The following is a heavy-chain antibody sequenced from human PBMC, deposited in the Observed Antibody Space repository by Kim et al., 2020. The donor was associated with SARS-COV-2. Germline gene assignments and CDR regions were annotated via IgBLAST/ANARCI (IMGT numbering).Heavy chain of an antibody. Sequence: GGSLRLSCAASGFTFSSYAMHWVRQAPGKGLEWVAVISYDGSNKYYADSVKGRFTISRDNSKNTLYLQMNSLRAEDTAVYYCARGPRFPYCGGDCIRFD. CDR2: ISYDGSNK. CDR1: GFTFSSYA. D-gene: IGHD2-21*02. CDR3: ARGPRFPYCGGDCIRFD. V-gene: IGHV3-30*04. J-gene: IGHJ4*01.